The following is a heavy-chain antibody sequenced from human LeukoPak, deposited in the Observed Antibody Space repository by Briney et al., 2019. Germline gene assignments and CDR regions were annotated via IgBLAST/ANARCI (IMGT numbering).Heavy chain of an antibody. Sequence: ASAKVSCKASGYTFTGYYMHWVRQAPGQGLEWMGWINPNSGGTNYAQKFQGRVTMTRDTSISTAYMELSRLRSDDTAVYYCARVYSSSWARFDYWGQGTLVTVSS. V-gene: IGHV1-2*02. D-gene: IGHD6-13*01. CDR3: ARVYSSSWARFDY. CDR2: INPNSGGT. J-gene: IGHJ4*02. CDR1: GYTFTGYY.